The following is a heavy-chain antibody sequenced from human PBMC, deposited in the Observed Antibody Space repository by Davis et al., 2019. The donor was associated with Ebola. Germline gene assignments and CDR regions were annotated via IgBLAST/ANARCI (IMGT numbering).Heavy chain of an antibody. V-gene: IGHV4-59*12. CDR3: ARDLVKGYSSSWDGTDY. CDR2: IYYSGST. CDR1: GGSISSYY. Sequence: MPSETLSLTCTVSGGSISSYYWSWIRQPPGKGLEWIGYIYYSGSTYYNPSLKSRVTISVDTSKNQFSLKLSSVTAADTAVYYCARDLVKGYSSSWDGTDYWGQGTLVTVSS. D-gene: IGHD6-13*01. J-gene: IGHJ4*02.